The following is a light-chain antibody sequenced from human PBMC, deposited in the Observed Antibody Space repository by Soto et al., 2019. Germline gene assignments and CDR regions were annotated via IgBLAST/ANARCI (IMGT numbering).Light chain of an antibody. Sequence: DIQMTQSPSSLFPSVGDTVSITCRASQSITSYLNWYQHKPGKPPKLVIYHASNLQTGVPSRFRDGGSGTDSTLTISSLQPEDFATYYCQQSVSLPITFGPGTRLE. CDR1: QSITSY. J-gene: IGKJ2*01. V-gene: IGKV1-39*01. CDR2: HAS. CDR3: QQSVSLPIT.